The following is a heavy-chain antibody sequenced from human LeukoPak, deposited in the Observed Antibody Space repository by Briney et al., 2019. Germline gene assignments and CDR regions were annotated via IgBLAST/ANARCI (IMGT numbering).Heavy chain of an antibody. CDR3: ARDDGSSMTNNINWYVH. V-gene: IGHV4-59*01. J-gene: IGHJ5*02. D-gene: IGHD5-24*01. CDR2: IHSSGSS. CDR1: GGSISSFD. Sequence: PSETLSLTCTVSGGSISSFDWIWIRQPPGKGLEWIGYIHSSGSSSYNPSLKSRVTISLDTSKNQFSLKLSSVTAADTAVYYCARDDGSSMTNNINWYVHWGQGTLVTVSS.